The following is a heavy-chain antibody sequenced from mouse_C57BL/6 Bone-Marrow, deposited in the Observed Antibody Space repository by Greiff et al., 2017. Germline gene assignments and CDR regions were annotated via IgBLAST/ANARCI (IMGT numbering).Heavy chain of an antibody. CDR1: GYTFTSYG. D-gene: IGHD3-1*01. J-gene: IGHJ4*01. V-gene: IGHV1-81*01. CDR2: IYPRSGNT. Sequence: VKLLESGAELARPGASVKLSCKASGYTFTSYGISWVKQRPGQGLAWIGEIYPRSGNTYYNEKFQGKATLTADKSSSTAYMELRSLTSEDSAVYFCARAEASDWGQGTSVTVSS. CDR3: ARAEASD.